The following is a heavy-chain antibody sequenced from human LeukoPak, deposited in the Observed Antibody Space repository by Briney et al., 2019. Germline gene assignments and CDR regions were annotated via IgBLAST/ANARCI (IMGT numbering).Heavy chain of an antibody. Sequence: SETLSLTCTASGGSISSYYWSWIRQPPGKGLEWIGYIYYSGSTNYNHSLKSRVTISVDTSKNQFSLKLSSVTAADTAVYYCARHARAYYDFWSGYYRDAKDDKNWFDPWGQGTLVTVSS. CDR3: ARHARAYYDFWSGYYRDAKDDKNWFDP. CDR2: IYYSGST. V-gene: IGHV4-59*01. D-gene: IGHD3-3*01. CDR1: GGSISSYY. J-gene: IGHJ5*02.